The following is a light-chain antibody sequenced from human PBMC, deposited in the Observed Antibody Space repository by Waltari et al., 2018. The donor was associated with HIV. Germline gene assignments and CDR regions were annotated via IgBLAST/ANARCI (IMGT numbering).Light chain of an antibody. CDR1: QSVSSN. V-gene: IGKV3-15*01. CDR2: GAT. J-gene: IGKJ5*01. CDR3: QQYNKGPLGIT. Sequence: EIVMTQSPATLSVSPGGRATLFCRASQSVSSNLAWYQQKPGQVPRLLIYGATTRATGFPARFGGSGSGTEFTLTISSLQSEDFGVYYCQQYNKGPLGITFGQGTRLEI.